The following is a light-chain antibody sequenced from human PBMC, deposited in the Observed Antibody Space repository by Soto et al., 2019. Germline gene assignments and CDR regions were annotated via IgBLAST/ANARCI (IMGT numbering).Light chain of an antibody. CDR2: EVS. V-gene: IGLV2-8*01. J-gene: IGLJ3*02. Sequence: QSALTQPPSASGSPGRSVTISCSGTNSDVGDYNSVSWYQQHPGKAPKLMIYEVSKRPSGVPDRFSGSKSGNAASLTVSGLQAEDEADYYCCSYAGSNIWVFGGGTKLTVL. CDR1: NSDVGDYNS. CDR3: CSYAGSNIWV.